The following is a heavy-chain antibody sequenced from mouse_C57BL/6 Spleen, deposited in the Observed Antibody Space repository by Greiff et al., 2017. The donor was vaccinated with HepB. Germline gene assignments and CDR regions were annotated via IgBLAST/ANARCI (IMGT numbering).Heavy chain of an antibody. Sequence: LQESGAELVRPGASVTLSCKASGYTFTDYEMHWVKQTPVHGLEWIGAIDPETGGTAYNQKFKGKAILTADKSSSTAYMELRSLTSEDSAVYYCTRWVGAMDYWGQGTSVTVSS. J-gene: IGHJ4*01. V-gene: IGHV1-15*01. CDR3: TRWVGAMDY. CDR1: GYTFTDYE. CDR2: IDPETGGT. D-gene: IGHD1-1*01.